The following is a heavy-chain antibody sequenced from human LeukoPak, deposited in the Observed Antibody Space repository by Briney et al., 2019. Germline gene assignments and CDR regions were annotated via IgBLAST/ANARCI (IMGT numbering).Heavy chain of an antibody. J-gene: IGHJ4*02. V-gene: IGHV1-58*02. CDR2: IVLGSGNT. D-gene: IGHD2-2*01. Sequence: PGASVKVSCKASGFTFTNSAMQWVRQARGQRLEWIGWIVLGSGNTNYAQKFQERLTITRDMSTTTAYMELSSLTSEDTAVYFCAVDQGRPAGDAFDYWGQGTLVTVSS. CDR3: AVDQGRPAGDAFDY. CDR1: GFTFTNSA.